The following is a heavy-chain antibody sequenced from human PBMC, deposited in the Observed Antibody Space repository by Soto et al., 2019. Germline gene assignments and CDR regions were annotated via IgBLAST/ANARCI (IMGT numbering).Heavy chain of an antibody. J-gene: IGHJ3*02. D-gene: IGHD3-22*01. CDR3: AKDTIVVVITGAFDI. CDR2: ISGSGGST. CDR1: GFTFSSYA. Sequence: PGGFLRLSCAASGFTFSSYAMSWVRQAPGMGLEWVSAISGSGGSTYYADSVKGRFTISRDNSKNTLYLQMNSLRAEDTAVYYCAKDTIVVVITGAFDIWGQGTMVTVSS. V-gene: IGHV3-23*01.